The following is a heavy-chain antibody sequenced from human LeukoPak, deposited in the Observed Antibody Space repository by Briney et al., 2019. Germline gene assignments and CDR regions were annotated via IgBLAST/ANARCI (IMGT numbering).Heavy chain of an antibody. J-gene: IGHJ4*02. CDR3: ARAAGIVVVVAATLDY. Sequence: ASVKVSCKASGYTFTSNYIHWVRQAPGQGLEWMGIINPSGGSTNSAQKFQGRVTMTRDTSTSTVYMELSSLRSEDTAVYYCARAAGIVVVVAATLDYWGQGTLVTVSS. D-gene: IGHD2-15*01. V-gene: IGHV1-46*01. CDR2: INPSGGST. CDR1: GYTFTSNY.